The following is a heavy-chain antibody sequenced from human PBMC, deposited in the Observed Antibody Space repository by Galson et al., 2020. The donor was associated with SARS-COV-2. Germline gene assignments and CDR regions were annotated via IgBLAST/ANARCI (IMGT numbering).Heavy chain of an antibody. J-gene: IGHJ4*02. CDR2: IQDDGSTK. D-gene: IGHD6-13*01. CDR1: GFAFSSYG. V-gene: IGHV3-30*02. Sequence: GESLKISCAASGFAFSSYGIHWVRQAPGQGLEWVAFIQDDGSTKDYGDSVKGRFTISRDNSKNTLYLQMDSLRTEDTGEYYCAKSVSSSWGYFDYWGQGTLVTVSS. CDR3: AKSVSSSWGYFDY.